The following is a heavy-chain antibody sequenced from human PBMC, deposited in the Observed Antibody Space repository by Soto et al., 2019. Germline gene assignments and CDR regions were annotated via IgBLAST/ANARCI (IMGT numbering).Heavy chain of an antibody. D-gene: IGHD4-17*01. CDR3: ANGNDYGDFKYYFDY. Sequence: GGSLRLSCAASGFTFSSYAMSWVRQAPGKGLEWVSAISGSGGSTYYADSVKGRFTISRDNSKNTLYLQMNSLRAEDTAVYYCANGNDYGDFKYYFDYWGQGTLVTVSS. V-gene: IGHV3-23*01. J-gene: IGHJ4*02. CDR1: GFTFSSYA. CDR2: ISGSGGST.